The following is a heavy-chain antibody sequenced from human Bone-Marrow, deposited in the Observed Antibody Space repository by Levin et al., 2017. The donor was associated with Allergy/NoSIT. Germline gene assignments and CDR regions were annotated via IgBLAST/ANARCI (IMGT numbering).Heavy chain of an antibody. CDR1: GFSFSGYA. D-gene: IGHD3-3*01. V-gene: IGHV3-23*01. Sequence: GGSLRLSCAASGFSFSGYAITWVRQAPGKGLEWVSTISGSGSGTYYAGSVKGRFTISRDNSKKTVYLQMNSLSAEDTAVYYCAKDRSGSRSKGDLDFWGQGALLTVSS. CDR2: ISGSGSGT. J-gene: IGHJ4*02. CDR3: AKDRSGSRSKGDLDF.